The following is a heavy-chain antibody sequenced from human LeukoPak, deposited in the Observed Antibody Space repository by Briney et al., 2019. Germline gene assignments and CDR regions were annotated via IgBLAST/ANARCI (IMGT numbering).Heavy chain of an antibody. CDR2: IIPIFGTA. J-gene: IGHJ5*02. Sequence: ASVKVSCKASGGTFSSYAISWVRQAPGQGLEWMGGIIPIFGTANYAQKFQGRGTITADESTSTAYMELSSLRSEDTAVYYCARAPPDYDILTGYSNWFDPWGQGTLVTVSS. V-gene: IGHV1-69*01. CDR3: ARAPPDYDILTGYSNWFDP. CDR1: GGTFSSYA. D-gene: IGHD3-9*01.